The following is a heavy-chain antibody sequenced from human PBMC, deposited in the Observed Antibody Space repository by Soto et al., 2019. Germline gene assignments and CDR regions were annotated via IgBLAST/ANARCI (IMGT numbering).Heavy chain of an antibody. J-gene: IGHJ5*02. CDR2: ISGSGGNT. Sequence: GGSLRLSCAASGFTFSSHAMSGVRQAPGKGLAWVSAISGSGGNTYYADSVKGRFTISRDNSKITLYLQMNSLRAEDTAVYYCAKDGSLGGEDWFDPWGQGTLVTVSS. CDR1: GFTFSSHA. V-gene: IGHV3-23*01. CDR3: AKDGSLGGEDWFDP. D-gene: IGHD3-16*01.